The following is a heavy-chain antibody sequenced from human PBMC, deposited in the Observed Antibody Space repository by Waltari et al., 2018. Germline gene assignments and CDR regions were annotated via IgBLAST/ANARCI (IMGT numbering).Heavy chain of an antibody. D-gene: IGHD3-10*01. J-gene: IGHJ3*02. CDR2: INPNSGGT. Sequence: QVQLVQSGAEVKKPGASVKVSCKASGYTFTGYYMHWVRQAPGQGLEWMGWINPNSGGTNYAQKFQGRVTMTRDTSISTAYMELSRLRSDDTAVYYCARDLTGFGELFQGAFDIWGQGTMVPVSS. V-gene: IGHV1-2*02. CDR3: ARDLTGFGELFQGAFDI. CDR1: GYTFTGYY.